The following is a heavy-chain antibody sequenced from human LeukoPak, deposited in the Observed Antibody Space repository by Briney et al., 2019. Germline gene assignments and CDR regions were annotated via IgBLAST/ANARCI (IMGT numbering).Heavy chain of an antibody. CDR2: INHSGST. CDR1: GGSFSGYY. V-gene: IGHV4-34*01. CDR3: ARGRVRGYCSSTSCYYYYGMDV. Sequence: SETLSLTCAVYGGSFSGYYWSWIRQPPGKGLEWIGDINHSGSTNYNPSLMSRVTISVDTSKNQFSLKLSSVTAADTAVYYCARGRVRGYCSSTSCYYYYGMDVWGQGTTVTVSS. J-gene: IGHJ6*02. D-gene: IGHD2-2*01.